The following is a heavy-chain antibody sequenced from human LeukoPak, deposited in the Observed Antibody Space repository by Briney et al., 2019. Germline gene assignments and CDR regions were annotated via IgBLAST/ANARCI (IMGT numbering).Heavy chain of an antibody. CDR2: INQDGSEK. Sequence: PGGSLRPSCAASGFTFSSYWMSWVRQAPGKGLEWVANINQDGSEKYYVDSVKGRFTISRDNAKNSLYLQMNSLRAEDTAVYYCARARYSYGYWAYFDYWGQGTLVTVSS. V-gene: IGHV3-7*01. CDR1: GFTFSSYW. D-gene: IGHD5-18*01. CDR3: ARARYSYGYWAYFDY. J-gene: IGHJ4*02.